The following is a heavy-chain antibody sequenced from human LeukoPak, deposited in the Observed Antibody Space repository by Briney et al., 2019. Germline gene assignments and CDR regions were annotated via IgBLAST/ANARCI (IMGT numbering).Heavy chain of an antibody. V-gene: IGHV3-74*01. CDR1: GFTFSNSW. Sequence: PGGSLRLSCAASGFTFSNSWMHWVRQAPGKGLVWVSRINSDGKTTSYADSVKGRFTISRDNAENTLFLQMNSLYAEDTAVYYCARDYPPDCDQGTLVTVSA. J-gene: IGHJ4*02. CDR3: ARDYPPD. CDR2: INSDGKTT.